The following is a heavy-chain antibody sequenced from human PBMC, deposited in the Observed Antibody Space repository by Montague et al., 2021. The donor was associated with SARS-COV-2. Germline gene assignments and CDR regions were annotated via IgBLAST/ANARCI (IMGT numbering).Heavy chain of an antibody. Sequence: VKPTQTLTLTCTFSGFSLSTSGMCVSWIRQPPGKALEWLARIDWDDDKYYSTSLKTRLTISKDTSKNQVVLTMTNMYPVDTATYYCAREYSSGVYFDYWGQGTLVTVSS. J-gene: IGHJ4*02. CDR3: AREYSSGVYFDY. CDR2: IDWDDDK. CDR1: GFSLSTSGMC. V-gene: IGHV2-70*11. D-gene: IGHD6-19*01.